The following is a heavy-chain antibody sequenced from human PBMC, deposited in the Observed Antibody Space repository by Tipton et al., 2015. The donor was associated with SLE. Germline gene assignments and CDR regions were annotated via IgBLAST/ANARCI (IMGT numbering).Heavy chain of an antibody. CDR3: ARDSTPGRGYSYGLYMDV. D-gene: IGHD5-18*01. J-gene: IGHJ6*03. CDR1: GGSISSYY. V-gene: IGHV4-39*07. CDR2: IYYSGST. Sequence: TLSLTCTVSGGSISSYYWGWIRQPPGKGLEWIGNIYYSGSTYYNPFLKSRVTISSDTPKNQFSLKLSSVTAADTAAYYCARDSTPGRGYSYGLYMDVWGKGTTVTVSS.